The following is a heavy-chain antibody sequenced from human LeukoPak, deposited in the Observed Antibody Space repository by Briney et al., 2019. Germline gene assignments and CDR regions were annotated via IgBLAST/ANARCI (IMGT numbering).Heavy chain of an antibody. CDR2: IYYSGTT. CDR3: ARDYYGYFDY. CDR1: GGSISRYY. D-gene: IGHD4-17*01. Sequence: PSETLSLTCTVSGGSISRYYWSWIRQPPGEGLEWIGYIYYSGTTNYNPSLKSRVTISVDRSKNQFSLKLSSVTAADTAVYYCARDYYGYFDYWGQGTLVTVSS. V-gene: IGHV4-59*12. J-gene: IGHJ4*02.